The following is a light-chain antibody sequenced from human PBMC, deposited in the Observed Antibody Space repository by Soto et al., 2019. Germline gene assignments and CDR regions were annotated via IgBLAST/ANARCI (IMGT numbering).Light chain of an antibody. CDR3: SSYTSSSTYV. CDR2: EVS. CDR1: SSDIGGYIY. V-gene: IGLV2-14*01. J-gene: IGLJ1*01. Sequence: QSALTQPASVSASPGQSITISCTGTSSDIGGYIYVSWYQHHPGKAPKLMIYEVSNRPSGVSHRFSGSKSGNTASLTISGLQADDEGDYYCSSYTSSSTYVFGTGTKLTVL.